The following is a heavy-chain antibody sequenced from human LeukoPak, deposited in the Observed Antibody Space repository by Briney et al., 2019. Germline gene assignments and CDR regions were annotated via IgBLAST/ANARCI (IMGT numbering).Heavy chain of an antibody. CDR1: GFTFGDYA. CDR2: IRSKAYGGTT. V-gene: IGHV3-49*03. CDR3: TRDVVPGYCSGGSCYSFQH. D-gene: IGHD2-15*01. Sequence: GRSLRLSCTASGFTFGDYAMSWFRQAPGKGLEWVGFIRSKAYGGTTEYAASVKGRFTISRDDSKSFAYLQMNSLKTEDTAVYYCTRDVVPGYCSGGSCYSFQHWGQGTLVTVSS. J-gene: IGHJ1*01.